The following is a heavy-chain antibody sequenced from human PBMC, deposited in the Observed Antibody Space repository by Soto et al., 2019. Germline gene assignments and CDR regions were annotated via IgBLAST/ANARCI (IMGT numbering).Heavy chain of an antibody. CDR1: GGSISSSSYY. CDR3: ATPYRGSSSSTNYGMDV. J-gene: IGHJ6*02. CDR2: IYYSGST. Sequence: PSETLSLTCTVSGGSISSSSYYWGWIRQPPGKGLEWIGSIYYSGSTYYNPPLKSRVTISVDTSKNQFSLKLSSVTAADTAVYYCATPYRGSSSSTNYGMDVWGQGTTVTVSS. V-gene: IGHV4-39*01. D-gene: IGHD6-6*01.